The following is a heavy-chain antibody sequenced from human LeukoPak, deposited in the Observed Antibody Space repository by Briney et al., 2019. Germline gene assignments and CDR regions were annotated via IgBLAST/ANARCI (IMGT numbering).Heavy chain of an antibody. CDR3: VKVDT. CDR2: IRNDGNKK. CDR1: GFTFSASG. D-gene: IGHD3-22*01. Sequence: GGSLRLSCVASGFTFSASGMHWVRQSPGKGLDWVAFIRNDGNKKNYAESVKGRFTISRDNSRNTLYLQMDSLSAEDTAVYYCVKVDTWGQGTLVTVSS. V-gene: IGHV3-30*02. J-gene: IGHJ4*02.